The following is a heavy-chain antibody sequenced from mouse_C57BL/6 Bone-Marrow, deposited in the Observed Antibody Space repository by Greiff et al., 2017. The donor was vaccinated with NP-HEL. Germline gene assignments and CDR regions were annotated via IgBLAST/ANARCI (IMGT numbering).Heavy chain of an antibody. CDR1: GYTFTDYE. V-gene: IGHV1-15*01. CDR3: TRRDYDYFDY. CDR2: IDPETGGT. D-gene: IGHD1-1*01. Sequence: QVQLQQSGAELVRPGASVTLSCKASGYTFTDYEMHWVKQTPVHGLEWIGAIDPETGGTAYNQKFKGKAILTADKSSSTAYMELRSLTSEDSAVYYCTRRDYDYFDYWGQGTTLTVSS. J-gene: IGHJ2*01.